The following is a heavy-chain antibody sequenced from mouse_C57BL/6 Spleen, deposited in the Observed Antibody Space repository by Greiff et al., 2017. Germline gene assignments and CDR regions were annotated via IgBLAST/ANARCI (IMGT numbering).Heavy chain of an antibody. J-gene: IGHJ4*01. CDR2: IWSDGST. V-gene: IGHV2-6-1*01. D-gene: IGHD1-3*01. CDR3: ARHDDSSGAMDY. Sequence: VKLMESGPGLVAPSQSLSITCTVSGFSLTSYGVHWVRQPPGKGLEWLVVIWSDGSTAYNSALKSRLSISKDNSKSQVFLKMNSLQTDDTAMYYCARHDDSSGAMDYWGQGTSVTVSS. CDR1: GFSLTSYG.